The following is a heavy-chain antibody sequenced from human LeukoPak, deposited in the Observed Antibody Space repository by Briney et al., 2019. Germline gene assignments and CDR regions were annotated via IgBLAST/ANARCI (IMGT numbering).Heavy chain of an antibody. CDR3: AVKNLAGSHHFDY. Sequence: PRASVKVSCKASGYTFTGYYMHWVRQAPGQGLEWMGWINPNSGGTNYAQKFQGRVTMTRDTSISTAYMELSRLRSDDTAVYYCAVKNLAGSHHFDYWGQGPLVTVSS. J-gene: IGHJ4*02. CDR1: GYTFTGYY. V-gene: IGHV1-2*02. CDR2: INPNSGGT. D-gene: IGHD6-19*01.